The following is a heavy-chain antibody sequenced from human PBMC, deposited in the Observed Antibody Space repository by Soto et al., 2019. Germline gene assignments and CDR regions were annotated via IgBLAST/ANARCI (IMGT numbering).Heavy chain of an antibody. CDR3: ARLKQDYAVA. Sequence: QVQLVQSGAEVKKPGASVKVSCKASGYTFTSYDINWVRLATGQGLEWMGWMNPNSGNTAYAQKSQGRATMTRNTSISTASMELSSLSSEDTAVYYCARLKQDYAVAWGQGTLVTVSS. CDR1: GYTFTSYD. D-gene: IGHD3-16*01. J-gene: IGHJ5*02. CDR2: MNPNSGNT. V-gene: IGHV1-8*01.